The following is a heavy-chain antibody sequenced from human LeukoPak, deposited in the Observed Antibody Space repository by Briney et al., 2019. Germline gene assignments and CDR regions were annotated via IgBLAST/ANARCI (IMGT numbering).Heavy chain of an antibody. CDR1: GFTFSLYA. D-gene: IGHD3-3*01. V-gene: IGHV3-21*05. Sequence: GGSLRLSCAASGFTFSLYAMNWVRQAPGKGLEWVAYINGGSSDKHYIESVRGRFTISRDNAKKTLYLQMNSLRAEDTAVYYCARDTYEPGLIDFWGQGTLVSVSS. J-gene: IGHJ4*02. CDR3: ARDTYEPGLIDF. CDR2: INGGSSDK.